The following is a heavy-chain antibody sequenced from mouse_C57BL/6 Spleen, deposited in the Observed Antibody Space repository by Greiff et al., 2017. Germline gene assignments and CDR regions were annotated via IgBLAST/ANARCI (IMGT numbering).Heavy chain of an antibody. Sequence: VQLQQPGAELVKPGASVKISCKASGYAFSSYWMTWVKQRPGQGLEWIGQIYPGDGGTNYNGKFKGKATLTADKSSSTAYMQLSSLTTVESAVYFCARRGYGSSYDWYFDVWGTGTTVTVSS. CDR2: IYPGDGGT. CDR1: GYAFSSYW. D-gene: IGHD1-1*01. CDR3: ARRGYGSSYDWYFDV. V-gene: IGHV1-80*01. J-gene: IGHJ1*03.